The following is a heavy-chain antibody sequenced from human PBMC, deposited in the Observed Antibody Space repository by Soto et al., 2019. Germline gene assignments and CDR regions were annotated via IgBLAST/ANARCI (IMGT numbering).Heavy chain of an antibody. CDR3: ARDHKWDGMDV. CDR2: INYSGTT. CDR1: GGSFSSDSFI. J-gene: IGHJ6*02. V-gene: IGHV4-31*03. D-gene: IGHD1-26*01. Sequence: SETLSLTCSVSGGSFSSDSFIWSWVRQFPGKGLEWIGYINYSGTTYYNPSLRSRITMSVDTSKNQFSLNLSSVTAADTAVYYCARDHKWDGMDVCGQGTTVTVSS.